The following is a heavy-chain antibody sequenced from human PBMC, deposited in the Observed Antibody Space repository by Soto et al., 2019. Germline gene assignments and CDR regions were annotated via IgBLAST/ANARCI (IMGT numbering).Heavy chain of an antibody. CDR3: ANFGWGGSYAESPASDI. J-gene: IGHJ3*02. CDR1: GFPFDDYS. V-gene: IGHV3-43*01. D-gene: IGHD1-26*01. Sequence: EVQLVESGGGVVQPGGSLRLSCAASGFPFDDYSMNWVRQVPGKGLEWVSLISWDGADRYYADSVKGRFTVSRDNSQNSLYIQMNSTTTADAALYSCANFGWGGSYAESPASDIWGQGTMVTVSS. CDR2: ISWDGADR.